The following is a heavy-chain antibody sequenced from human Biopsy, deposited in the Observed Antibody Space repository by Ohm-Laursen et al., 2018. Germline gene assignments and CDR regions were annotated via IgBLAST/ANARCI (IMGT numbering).Heavy chain of an antibody. V-gene: IGHV1-2*02. CDR2: INAKTGDT. J-gene: IGHJ5*02. Sequence: SVKVSCKASGHSFTGYHVHWVRQAPGQGLEWMGWINAKTGDTNYAQKFQGRVTMTRDTSISTAYVDLSSLRSDDTAVYYCTRGGYYYDSLAYYYWFDPWGQGTLVTVSS. CDR3: TRGGYYYDSLAYYYWFDP. D-gene: IGHD3-22*01. CDR1: GHSFTGYH.